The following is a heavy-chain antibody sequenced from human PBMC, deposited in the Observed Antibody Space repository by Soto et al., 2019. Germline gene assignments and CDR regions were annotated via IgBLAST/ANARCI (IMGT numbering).Heavy chain of an antibody. CDR1: GFTFSSYG. CDR3: AKEIAAAKATNYYYYGLDV. J-gene: IGHJ6*02. CDR2: MSSDGSNK. Sequence: QVQLVESGGGVVQPGRSLRLSCAASGFTFSSYGMHWVPQAPGKGLEWVAVMSSDGSNKYYAESVKGRFTISRDNSKNSLYLQMNSLRAEDTAVYYCAKEIAAAKATNYYYYGLDVWGQGTTVTVSS. V-gene: IGHV3-30*18. D-gene: IGHD6-13*01.